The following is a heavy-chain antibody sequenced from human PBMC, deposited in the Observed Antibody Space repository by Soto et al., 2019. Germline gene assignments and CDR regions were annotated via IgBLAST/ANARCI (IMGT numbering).Heavy chain of an antibody. J-gene: IGHJ4*02. CDR1: GDTFTSYA. CDR2: INAGNGNT. CDR3: ARAAYYYESSGYYPGDY. V-gene: IGHV1-3*01. Sequence: GASVKVCCKASGDTFTSYAMHWVRQAPGQRLEWMGWINAGNGNTKYSQKFQGRVTITRDTSASTAYMELSSLRSEDTAVYYCARAAYYYESSGYYPGDYWGQGTLVTVSS. D-gene: IGHD3-22*01.